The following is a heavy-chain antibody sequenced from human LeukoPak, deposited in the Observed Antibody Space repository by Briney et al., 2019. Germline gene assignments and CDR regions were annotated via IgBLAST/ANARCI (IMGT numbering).Heavy chain of an antibody. CDR2: IYTSGST. Sequence: SETLSLTCTVSGGSISSGSYYWSWIRQPAGKGLEWIGRIYTSGSTNYNPSLKSRVTISVDTSKNQFSLKLSSVTAADTAVYYCARGFTVTNWFDPWGQGSLVTVSS. J-gene: IGHJ5*02. V-gene: IGHV4-61*02. CDR1: GGSISSGSYY. D-gene: IGHD4-17*01. CDR3: ARGFTVTNWFDP.